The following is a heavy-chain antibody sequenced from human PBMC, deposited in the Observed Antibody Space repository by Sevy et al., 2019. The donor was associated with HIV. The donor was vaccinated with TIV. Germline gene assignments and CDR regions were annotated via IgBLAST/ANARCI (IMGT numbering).Heavy chain of an antibody. CDR3: ARGVGAGTLNYYYYGMDV. J-gene: IGHJ6*02. V-gene: IGHV4-34*01. CDR2: INHSGST. D-gene: IGHD1-1*01. Sequence: SETLSLTCAVYGGSFSGYYWSWIRQPPGKGLEWIGEINHSGSTNYNPSLKSRVTISVDTSKNQFSLKPRSVTAADTAVYYCARGVGAGTLNYYYYGMDVWGQGTTVTVSS. CDR1: GGSFSGYY.